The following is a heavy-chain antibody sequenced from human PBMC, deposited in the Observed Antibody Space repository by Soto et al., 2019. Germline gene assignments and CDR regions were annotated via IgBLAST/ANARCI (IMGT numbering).Heavy chain of an antibody. D-gene: IGHD5-18*01. V-gene: IGHV4-31*03. CDR2: INYRGTT. J-gene: IGHJ4*01. CDR3: ARESYSFGRAFDI. Sequence: QVHLQESGPGLVKPSQTLSLTCTVSGGSINSAGYYWSWIRQHPEKGLKWIGYINYRGTTYYNPSLESRPPISVDTSENQVSLQLTSVIAADTALYYCARESYSFGRAFDIWGHGTLVTVSS. CDR1: GGSINSAGYY.